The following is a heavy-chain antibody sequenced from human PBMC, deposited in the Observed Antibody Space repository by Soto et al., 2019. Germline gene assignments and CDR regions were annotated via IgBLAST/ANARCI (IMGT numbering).Heavy chain of an antibody. Sequence: LRLSCAASGFTFSDYYMSWIRQAPGKGLEWVSYISSSSSYTNYADSVKGRFTISRDNAKNSLYLQMNSLRAEDTAVYYCARAHDPSPGIAAAGTDYWGQGTLVTVSS. J-gene: IGHJ4*02. CDR2: ISSSSSYT. V-gene: IGHV3-11*06. CDR3: ARAHDPSPGIAAAGTDY. D-gene: IGHD6-13*01. CDR1: GFTFSDYY.